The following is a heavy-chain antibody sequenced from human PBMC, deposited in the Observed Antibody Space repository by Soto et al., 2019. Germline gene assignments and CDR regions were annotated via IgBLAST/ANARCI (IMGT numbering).Heavy chain of an antibody. V-gene: IGHV4-39*01. J-gene: IGHJ4*02. CDR3: AGGGRYGGNRNFDY. CDR2: IYYSGST. Sequence: QLQLQESGPGLVKPSETLSLTCTVSGGSISSSSYYWGWIRQPPGKGLEWIGSIYYSGSTYYNPSPKRRVTIPVDTSKNQFSLKLSSVTAADTAVYYCAGGGRYGGNRNFDYWGQGTLVTVSS. CDR1: GGSISSSSYY. D-gene: IGHD2-15*01.